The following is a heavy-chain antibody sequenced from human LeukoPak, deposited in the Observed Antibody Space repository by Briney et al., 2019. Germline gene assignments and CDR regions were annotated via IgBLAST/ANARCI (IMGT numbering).Heavy chain of an antibody. Sequence: GGTNYNPSLKSRITISVDTSKNQFSLKLSSVTAADTAVYYCATASVVGATYVDWGQGTLVTVSS. V-gene: IGHV4-34*01. J-gene: IGHJ4*02. D-gene: IGHD1-26*01. CDR3: ATASVVGATYVD. CDR2: GGT.